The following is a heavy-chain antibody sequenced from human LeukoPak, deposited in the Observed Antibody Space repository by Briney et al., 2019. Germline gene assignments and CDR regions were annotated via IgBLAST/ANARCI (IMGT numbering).Heavy chain of an antibody. V-gene: IGHV3-7*01. CDR1: GFTFGSYW. CDR3: AREGAVAGIYYGMDV. Sequence: GGSLRLSCAASGFTFGSYWMSWVRQAPGKGLEWVANTRQDGSEKYYVDSVKGRFTISRDNAKNSLYLQMNSLRAEDTAVYYCAREGAVAGIYYGMDVWGQGTTVTVSS. D-gene: IGHD6-19*01. J-gene: IGHJ6*02. CDR2: TRQDGSEK.